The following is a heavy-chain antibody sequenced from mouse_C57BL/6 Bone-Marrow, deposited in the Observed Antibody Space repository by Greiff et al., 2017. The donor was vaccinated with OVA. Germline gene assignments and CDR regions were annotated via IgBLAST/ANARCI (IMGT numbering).Heavy chain of an antibody. D-gene: IGHD1-1*01. V-gene: IGHV5-2*01. CDR3: ARRGYGSSPHWYFDV. Sequence: EVKLQESGGGLVQPGASLKLSCESNEYEFPSHDMSWVRKTPEKRLELVAAINSDGGSTYYPDTMERRFLISRDNTKKTLYLQMSSLRSEDTALYYCARRGYGSSPHWYFDVWGTGTTVTVSS. J-gene: IGHJ1*03. CDR1: EYEFPSHD. CDR2: INSDGGST.